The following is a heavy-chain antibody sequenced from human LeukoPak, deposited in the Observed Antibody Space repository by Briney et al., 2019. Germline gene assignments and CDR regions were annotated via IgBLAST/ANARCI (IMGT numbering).Heavy chain of an antibody. CDR3: ARDRAWNYFDS. V-gene: IGHV3-7*01. D-gene: IGHD3-3*01. Sequence: GGSLRLSCAASGFTFSSYWMSWVRQAPGKGLEWVANIKQDGSEKYYVDSVKGRFTISRDNSKNTLYLQMDSLRAEDTAVYYCARDRAWNYFDSWGQGTLVTVSS. J-gene: IGHJ4*02. CDR2: IKQDGSEK. CDR1: GFTFSSYW.